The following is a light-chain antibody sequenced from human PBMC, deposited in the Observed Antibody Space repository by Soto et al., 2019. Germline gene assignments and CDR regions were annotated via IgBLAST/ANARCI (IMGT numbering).Light chain of an antibody. CDR3: QQYNSYPYT. J-gene: IGKJ2*01. Sequence: DIQMTQSPSALSASVGDRVTITCRASQSVSNWLAWYRQKPGEAPKLLIYEGSTLESGVPSRFSGSGSGTEFTLTISSLQPDDFATYYCQQYNSYPYTFGQGTKLEIK. CDR1: QSVSNW. CDR2: EGS. V-gene: IGKV1-5*03.